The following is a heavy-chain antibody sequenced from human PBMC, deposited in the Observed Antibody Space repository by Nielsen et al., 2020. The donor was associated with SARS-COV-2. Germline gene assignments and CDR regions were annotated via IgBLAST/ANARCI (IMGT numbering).Heavy chain of an antibody. Sequence: GESLKISCKASGYTFTSYAMHWVRQAPGQRLEWMGWINAGNGNTKYSQKFQGRVTITRDTSASTAYMELSSLRSEDTAVYYCAGSIAVAGRWGDYWGQGTLGTVSS. V-gene: IGHV1-3*01. CDR2: INAGNGNT. CDR3: AGSIAVAGRWGDY. J-gene: IGHJ4*02. CDR1: GYTFTSYA. D-gene: IGHD6-19*01.